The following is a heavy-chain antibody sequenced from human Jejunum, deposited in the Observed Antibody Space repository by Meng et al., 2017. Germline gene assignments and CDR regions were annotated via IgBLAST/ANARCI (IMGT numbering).Heavy chain of an antibody. CDR3: ARPRGNGYGIDPFDI. Sequence: SVKVSCKASGGTFSSCAISWVRQAPGQGLEWMGGIIPIIRTAHYAQKFQGRVTITADESTNTAYMELRSLRAEDTAVYYCARPRGNGYGIDPFDIWGQGTKVTVSS. CDR1: GGTFSSCA. V-gene: IGHV1-69*13. CDR2: IIPIIRTA. J-gene: IGHJ3*02. D-gene: IGHD5-18*01.